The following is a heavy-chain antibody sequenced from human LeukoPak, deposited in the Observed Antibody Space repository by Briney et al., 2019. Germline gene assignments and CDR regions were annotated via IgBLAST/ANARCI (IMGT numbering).Heavy chain of an antibody. CDR3: ASQQEMVGYSYGGDI. CDR2: ISSSSYI. CDR1: GFTFSNYS. Sequence: GGSLRLSCAASGFTFSNYSMNWVRQAPGKGLEWVSSISSSSYIYYADSVKGRFTISRDNAKNSLYLQMNSLRAEDTAVYYCASQQEMVGYSYGGDIWGQGTMVTVSS. V-gene: IGHV3-21*01. J-gene: IGHJ3*02. D-gene: IGHD5-18*01.